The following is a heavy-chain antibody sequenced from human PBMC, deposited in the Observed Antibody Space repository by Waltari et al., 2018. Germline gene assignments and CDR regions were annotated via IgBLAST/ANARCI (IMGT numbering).Heavy chain of an antibody. D-gene: IGHD3-10*01. J-gene: IGHJ4*02. CDR3: ATSNHDGSGISFDY. Sequence: EVQLVESGGGLAKPGGSLRLSCVASGFSFSNGWMSWVRQAPGKGLCWVGRIEANKDGGATNYAAPVKGRFIISRDDSKNTLYLQLTGLTSEDTAVYFCATSNHDGSGISFDYWGQGTLVAVSS. CDR1: GFSFSNGW. CDR2: IEANKDGGAT. V-gene: IGHV3-15*04.